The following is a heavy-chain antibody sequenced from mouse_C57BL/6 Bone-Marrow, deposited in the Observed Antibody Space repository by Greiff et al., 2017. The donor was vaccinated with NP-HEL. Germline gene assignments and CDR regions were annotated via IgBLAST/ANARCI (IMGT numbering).Heavy chain of an antibody. J-gene: IGHJ1*03. V-gene: IGHV1-81*01. CDR2: IYPRSGHT. Sequence: VQLQQSGAELARPGASVKLSCKASGYTFTSYGISWVKQRTGQGLEWIGEIYPRSGHTYYNEKFKGKATLTADKSSSPAYMELRSLTSEDSAVYVGARAELRDWYFDVWGTGTTVTVSS. CDR1: GYTFTSYG. CDR3: ARAELRDWYFDV. D-gene: IGHD2-12*01.